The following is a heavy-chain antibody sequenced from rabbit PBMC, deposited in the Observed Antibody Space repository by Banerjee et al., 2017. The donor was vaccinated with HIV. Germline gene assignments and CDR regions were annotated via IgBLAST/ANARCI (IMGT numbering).Heavy chain of an antibody. D-gene: IGHD4-1*01. V-gene: IGHV1S45*01. CDR1: GFSLSSSYW. CDR2: ITYGGSA. Sequence: QEQLEESGGDLVKPEGSLTLTCTASGFSLSSSYWICWVRQAPGKGLEWIGYITYGGSAFYASWAKGRFTISRTSTTVDLKMTSLTAADTATYFCVRHNSGLTLWGPGTLVTVS. CDR3: VRHNSGLTL. J-gene: IGHJ4*01.